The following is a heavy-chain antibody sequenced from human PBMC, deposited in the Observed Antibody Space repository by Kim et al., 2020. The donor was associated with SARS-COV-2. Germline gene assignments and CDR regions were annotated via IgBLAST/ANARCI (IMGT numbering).Heavy chain of an antibody. Sequence: SETLSLTCAVYGGSFSGYYWSWIRQPPGKGLEWIGEINHSGSTNYNPSLKSRVTISVDTSKNQFSLKLSSVTAADTAVYYCARGGRPIRQQLVLDYWGQGTLVTVSS. CDR1: GGSFSGYY. J-gene: IGHJ4*02. CDR2: INHSGST. D-gene: IGHD6-13*01. V-gene: IGHV4-34*01. CDR3: ARGGRPIRQQLVLDY.